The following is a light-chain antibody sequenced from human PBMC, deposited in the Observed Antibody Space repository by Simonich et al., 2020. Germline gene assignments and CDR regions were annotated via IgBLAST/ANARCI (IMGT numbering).Light chain of an antibody. J-gene: IGKJ2*02. CDR3: LQHNSYHRT. Sequence: EIVMTQSPATLSVSPGERATLSCRASQSVSSNLAWYQQKPGQAPRLLIYGASTRATGIPARFSGSGSGTEFTLTISSMQSEDFATYYCLQHNSYHRTFGQGTKLEIK. V-gene: IGKV3-15*01. CDR1: QSVSSN. CDR2: GAS.